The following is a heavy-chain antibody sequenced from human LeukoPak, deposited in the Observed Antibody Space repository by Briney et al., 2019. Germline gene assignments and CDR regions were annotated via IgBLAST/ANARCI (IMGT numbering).Heavy chain of an antibody. CDR1: GFTFNNYV. CDR2: ISGSGDYS. Sequence: PGGSLRLSCAASGFTFNNYVMNWVRQAPGKGLEWVSAISGSGDYSKSADSEKGRFTISRDNSENTLYLQMNSLRADDTGVYYCAREFSAGGNYGYGRFDPWGQGTLVTVSS. V-gene: IGHV3-23*01. CDR3: AREFSAGGNYGYGRFDP. J-gene: IGHJ5*02. D-gene: IGHD4-17*01.